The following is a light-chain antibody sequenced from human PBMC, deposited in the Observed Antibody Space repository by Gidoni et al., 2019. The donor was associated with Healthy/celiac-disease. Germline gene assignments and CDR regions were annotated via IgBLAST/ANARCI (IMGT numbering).Light chain of an antibody. V-gene: IGKV2-30*02. CDR2: KVS. CDR1: QSLVHSDGNTY. J-gene: IGKJ1*01. CDR3: MQGTHWPPWT. Sequence: DVVMTQSPLSLPVTLGQPASISCRSSQSLVHSDGNTYLNWFQQRPGQSPRRLIYKVSTRDSGVPDRFSGSGSGTDFTLKISRVEAEDVGVYYCMQGTHWPPWTFGQXTKVEIK.